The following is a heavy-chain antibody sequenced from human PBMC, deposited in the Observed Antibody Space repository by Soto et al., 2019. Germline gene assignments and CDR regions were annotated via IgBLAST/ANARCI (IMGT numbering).Heavy chain of an antibody. J-gene: IGHJ4*02. V-gene: IGHV3-7*01. Sequence: VVSLILSCSASGVTFSNYLISWFRQAPGNGLEWVANINQDVSESNYADSVKFRFTISIDNAENSLYLQMTSLRAEDTAVYYCDSDRHIGHWGQGTMVTVSS. CDR2: INQDVSES. CDR1: GVTFSNYL. CDR3: DSDRHIGH. D-gene: IGHD2-21*01.